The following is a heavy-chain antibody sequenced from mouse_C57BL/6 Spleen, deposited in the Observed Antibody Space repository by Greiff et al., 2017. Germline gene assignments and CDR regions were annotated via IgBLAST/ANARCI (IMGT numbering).Heavy chain of an antibody. V-gene: IGHV5-17*01. J-gene: IGHJ2*01. CDR1: GFTFSDYG. CDR2: ISSGSSTI. CDR3: AKDDYGGFDF. D-gene: IGHD2-4*01. Sequence: EVQLQESGGGLVKPGGSLKLSCAASGFTFSDYGMHWVRQAPEKGLEWVAYISSGSSTIYYADTVQGRFTISRDNAKNNLFLQMTSLTSEDTAMYYCAKDDYGGFDFWGTGTTLTVSS.